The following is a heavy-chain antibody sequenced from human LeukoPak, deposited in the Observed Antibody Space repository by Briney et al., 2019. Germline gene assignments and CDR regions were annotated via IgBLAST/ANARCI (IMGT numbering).Heavy chain of an antibody. CDR3: ARDGFYDRGWDSYYYYYYMDV. CDR1: GYTFTSYY. J-gene: IGHJ6*03. CDR2: INPNSGGT. D-gene: IGHD3-22*01. Sequence: ASVKVSCKASGYTFTSYYMHWVRQAPGQGLEWMGWINPNSGGTNYAQKFQGRVTMTRDTSISTAYMELSRLRSDDTAVYYCARDGFYDRGWDSYYYYYYMDVWGKGTTVTISS. V-gene: IGHV1-2*02.